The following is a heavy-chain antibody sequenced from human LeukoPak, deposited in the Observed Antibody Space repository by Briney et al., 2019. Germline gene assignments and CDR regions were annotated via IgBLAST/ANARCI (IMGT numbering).Heavy chain of an antibody. V-gene: IGHV4-34*01. CDR3: ASRDGWSGSYHGFDP. CDR2: INHSGST. D-gene: IGHD1-26*01. J-gene: IGHJ5*02. Sequence: SETLSLTCAVYGGSFSGYYWSWIRQPPGKGLEWIGEINHSGSTNYNPSLRSRVTISVDTSKNQFSLKLSSVTAADTAVYYCASRDGWSGSYHGFDPWGQGTLVTVSS. CDR1: GGSFSGYY.